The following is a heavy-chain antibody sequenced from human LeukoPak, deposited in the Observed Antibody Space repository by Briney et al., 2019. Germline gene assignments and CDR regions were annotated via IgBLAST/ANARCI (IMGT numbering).Heavy chain of an antibody. V-gene: IGHV1-2*07. D-gene: IGHD1/OR15-1a*01. J-gene: IGHJ3*01. Sequence: GASVSVSCRASGYTFTDYYMHWVRQAPGQGREWVGWINPISGGTNYAHKFQDRVTMTRDTSNNTSYMELSRLRSDDTAVYYCAREFRTTTWSYDAFDLWGQGTMVTVSS. CDR3: AREFRTTTWSYDAFDL. CDR2: INPISGGT. CDR1: GYTFTDYY.